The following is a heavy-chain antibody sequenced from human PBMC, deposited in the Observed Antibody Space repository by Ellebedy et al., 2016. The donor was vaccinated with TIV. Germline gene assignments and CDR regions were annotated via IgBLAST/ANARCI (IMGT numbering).Heavy chain of an antibody. CDR2: IKQDGSEK. CDR1: GFTFSSNW. V-gene: IGHV3-7*03. CDR3: ARGRSFN. D-gene: IGHD3-10*01. J-gene: IGHJ4*02. Sequence: PGGSLRLSCAASGFTFSSNWMSWVRQTPGKGLEWVAYIKQDGSEKYYVDSVKGRFTISRDNAKNSLYLQMNSQRAEDTAVYYCARGRSFNWGQGTLVTVSS.